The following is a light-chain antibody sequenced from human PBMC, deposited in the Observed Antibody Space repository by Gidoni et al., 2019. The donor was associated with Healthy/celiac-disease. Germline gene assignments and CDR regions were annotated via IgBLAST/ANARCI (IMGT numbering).Light chain of an antibody. CDR3: QQYNSYPYT. CDR2: KAS. V-gene: IGKV1-5*03. Sequence: DIQMTQSPSTLSSSVGDRVTITCRASQSISNWLAWYQQKPGKAPKLLIYKASSLESGVPSRFSGSGSGTEFTLTISSLQPDDFATYYCQQYNSYPYTFGQGTKLEIK. J-gene: IGKJ2*01. CDR1: QSISNW.